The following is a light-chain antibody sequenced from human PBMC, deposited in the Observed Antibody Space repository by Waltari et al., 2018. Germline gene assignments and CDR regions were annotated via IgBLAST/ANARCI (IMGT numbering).Light chain of an antibody. Sequence: QSALTQPASVSGSPGQSIPIPRTGTSHVVGTYDLVSWYQQHPGKAPKLIIYEVTKRPSGFSNRFSGSKSGNTASLTISGLHTEDEGDYYCCSYSGDLSFGVVFGGGTKLTVL. CDR3: CSYSGDLSFGVV. J-gene: IGLJ2*01. CDR2: EVT. CDR1: SHVVGTYDL. V-gene: IGLV2-23*02.